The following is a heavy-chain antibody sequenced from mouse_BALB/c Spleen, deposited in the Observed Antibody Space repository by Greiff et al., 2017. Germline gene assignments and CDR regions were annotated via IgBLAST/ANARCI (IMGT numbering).Heavy chain of an antibody. CDR3: AREDYGSSYYAMDY. Sequence: VQLQQSGPGLVAPSQSLSITCTVSGFSLTSYGVHWVRQPPGKGLEWLGVIWAGGSTNYNSALMSRLSISKDNSKSQVFLKMNSLQTDDTAMYYCAREDYGSSYYAMDYWGQGTSVTVSS. CDR1: GFSLTSYG. V-gene: IGHV2-9*02. D-gene: IGHD1-1*01. CDR2: IWAGGST. J-gene: IGHJ4*01.